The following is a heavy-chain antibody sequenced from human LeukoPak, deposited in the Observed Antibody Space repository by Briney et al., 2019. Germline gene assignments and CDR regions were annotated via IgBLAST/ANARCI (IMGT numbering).Heavy chain of an antibody. J-gene: IGHJ4*02. D-gene: IGHD4-17*01. V-gene: IGHV4-30-2*05. CDR2: IFHSGST. CDR3: ARITVTARYYFDY. Sequence: IGYIFHSGSTYYNPSLRSRITISIDTSNNQFSLNLRSVTAADTAVYYCARITVTARYYFDYWGQGTLVTVSS.